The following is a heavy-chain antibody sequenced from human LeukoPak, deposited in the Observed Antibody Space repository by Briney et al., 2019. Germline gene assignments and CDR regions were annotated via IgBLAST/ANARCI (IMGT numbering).Heavy chain of an antibody. CDR2: ISSSGSAL. CDR3: ARDLDVVVGPAHYDALDL. D-gene: IGHD2-15*01. CDR1: GVTPCDSF. Sequence: GALRVSSAPPGVTPCDSFINWSRHSLGEGLWCVSSISSSGSALFYADSVRGRFTISRDNAKNSLFLQMNSLRAEDTAVYYCARDLDVVVGPAHYDALDLWGQGTTVTVSS. V-gene: IGHV3-11*04. J-gene: IGHJ3*01.